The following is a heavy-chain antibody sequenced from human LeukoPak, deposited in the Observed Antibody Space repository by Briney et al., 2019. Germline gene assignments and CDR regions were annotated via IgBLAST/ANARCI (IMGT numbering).Heavy chain of an antibody. CDR1: GFTFSDHY. V-gene: IGHV3-72*01. CDR3: AKVYGSAEGFDP. D-gene: IGHD3-10*01. CDR2: TRNKVNSYTT. J-gene: IGHJ5*02. Sequence: GGSLRLSCAASGFTFSDHYMDWVRQAPGKGLEWVGRTRNKVNSYTTEYAASVKGRFTISRDDSKNSLYLQMNSLKTEDTAVYYCAKVYGSAEGFDPWGQGTLVTVSS.